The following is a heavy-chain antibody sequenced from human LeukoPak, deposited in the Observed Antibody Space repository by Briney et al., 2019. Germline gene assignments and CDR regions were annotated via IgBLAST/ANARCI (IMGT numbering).Heavy chain of an antibody. CDR2: IYQSGST. CDR3: ARDEGGYSYVKINYFDY. D-gene: IGHD5-18*01. CDR1: GYSISSGFY. J-gene: IGHJ4*02. Sequence: SETLSLTCSVSGYSISSGFYWGWIRQPPGKGLEWIGSIYQSGSTYYNPSLKSRVTISVDTSKNQFSLKLSSVTAADTAVYYCARDEGGYSYVKINYFDYWGQGTLVTVSS. V-gene: IGHV4-38-2*02.